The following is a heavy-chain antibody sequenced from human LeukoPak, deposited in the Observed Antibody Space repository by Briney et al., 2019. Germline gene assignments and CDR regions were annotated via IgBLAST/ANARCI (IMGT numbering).Heavy chain of an antibody. V-gene: IGHV1-2*02. J-gene: IGHJ4*02. Sequence: ASVKVSCKASGHTFTDYYMHWVRQAPGQGLEWMGWINPNSGATNYAQKFQGRVTMTRDTSITTVYMELSRLRSADTAVYYCARAREYHLPPTDYWGQGTLVTVSS. D-gene: IGHD2-2*01. CDR1: GHTFTDYY. CDR2: INPNSGAT. CDR3: ARAREYHLPPTDY.